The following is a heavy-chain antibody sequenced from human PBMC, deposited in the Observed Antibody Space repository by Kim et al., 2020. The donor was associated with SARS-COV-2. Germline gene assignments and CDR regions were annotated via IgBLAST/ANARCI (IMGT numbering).Heavy chain of an antibody. CDR3: ARVMVVRGVYYKSSSYYYYGMDV. CDR1: GYSFTSYW. Sequence: GESLKISCKGSGYSFTSYWISWVRQMPGKGLEWMGRIDPSDSYTNYSPSFQGHVTISADKSISTAYLQWSSLKASDTAMYYCARVMVVRGVYYKSSSYYYYGMDVWGQGTTVTVSS. J-gene: IGHJ6*02. CDR2: IDPSDSYT. D-gene: IGHD3-10*01. V-gene: IGHV5-10-1*01.